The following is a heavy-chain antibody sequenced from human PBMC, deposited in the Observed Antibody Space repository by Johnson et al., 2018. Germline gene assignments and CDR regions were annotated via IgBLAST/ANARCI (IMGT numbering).Heavy chain of an antibody. CDR2: IIPMLGTT. Sequence: QVQLVQSGAEVKKPGSSVKVSCKASGGTFSSSGISWVRQDPGQGLEWMGGIIPMLGTTNYDQKFQDRVTITADEFTTTAYLELSRLGSEATAVSFCACGRPAFDMWCQGTMVTVSS. CDR1: GGTFSSSG. V-gene: IGHV1-69*01. D-gene: IGHD6-25*01. J-gene: IGHJ3*02. CDR3: ACGRPAFDM.